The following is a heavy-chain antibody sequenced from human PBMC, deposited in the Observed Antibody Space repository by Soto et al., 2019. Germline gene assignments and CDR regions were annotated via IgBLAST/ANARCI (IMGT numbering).Heavy chain of an antibody. D-gene: IGHD5-12*01. J-gene: IGHJ4*02. CDR1: GGSISYYY. CDR3: VRGGYVHAFDY. Sequence: SETLSLTCTVSGGSISYYYWGWIRQPPGKGLEWIGSIYYSGNTHYNPSLKSRVTISVDTSMNQFSLNLDSVTAVESEVYYCVRGGYVHAFDYWGQGALVTVPQ. V-gene: IGHV4-59*01. CDR2: IYYSGNT.